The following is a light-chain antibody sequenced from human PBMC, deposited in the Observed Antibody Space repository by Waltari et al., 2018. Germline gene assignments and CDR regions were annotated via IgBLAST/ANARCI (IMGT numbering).Light chain of an antibody. CDR1: QTVSNN. V-gene: IGKV3-15*01. CDR2: GAS. Sequence: EIVMTQSPATLSVSPGERATLSCRASQTVSNNVAWYQQKPGQAPRLLIYGASNRATGIPASFSGSGSGTEFTLTISSLQSEDFAVYYCQQYTNWPLTFAGGTKVEIK. CDR3: QQYTNWPLT. J-gene: IGKJ4*01.